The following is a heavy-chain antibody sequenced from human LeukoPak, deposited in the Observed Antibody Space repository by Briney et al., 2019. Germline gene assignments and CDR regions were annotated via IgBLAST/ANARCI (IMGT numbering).Heavy chain of an antibody. J-gene: IGHJ4*02. CDR3: ARDLDGYSSGGVDY. D-gene: IGHD6-19*01. V-gene: IGHV3-64*01. Sequence: PGGSLRLSCAASGFTFSSYAMHWVRQAPGKGLEYVSAISSNGGSTYYANSVKGRFTISRDNSKNTLYLQMGSLRAEDMAVYYSARDLDGYSSGGVDYWGQGTLVTVSS. CDR2: ISSNGGST. CDR1: GFTFSSYA.